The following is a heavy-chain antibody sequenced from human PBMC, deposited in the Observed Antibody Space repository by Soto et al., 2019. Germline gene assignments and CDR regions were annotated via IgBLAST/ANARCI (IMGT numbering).Heavy chain of an antibody. J-gene: IGHJ4*02. D-gene: IGHD3-22*01. CDR1: GFIFNNYA. CDR2: ISANSGNT. CDR3: ATAGNYDSSGRDF. Sequence: SVKVSCKAFGFIFNNYAISWVRQAPGQGLEWMGWISANSGNTNYAQKLQGRVTMTTDTSTSTAYMELRSLRSDDTAVYYCATAGNYDSSGRDFWGQGTLVTVS. V-gene: IGHV1-18*04.